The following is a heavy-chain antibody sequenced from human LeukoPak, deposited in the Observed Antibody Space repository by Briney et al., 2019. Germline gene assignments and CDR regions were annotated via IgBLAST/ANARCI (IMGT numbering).Heavy chain of an antibody. D-gene: IGHD6-13*01. J-gene: IGHJ4*02. Sequence: GESLKISFKGSGYRFTSYWIGWVRPMPGKGLEWMGIIYPGDSDTRYSPSFQGQVTISADKSISTAYLQWSSLKASDTAMYYCARQRAAADGYFDYWGQGTLVTVSS. CDR1: GYRFTSYW. V-gene: IGHV5-51*01. CDR2: IYPGDSDT. CDR3: ARQRAAADGYFDY.